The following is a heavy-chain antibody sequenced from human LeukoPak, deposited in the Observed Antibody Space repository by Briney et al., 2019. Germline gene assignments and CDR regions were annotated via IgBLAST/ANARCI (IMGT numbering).Heavy chain of an antibody. J-gene: IGHJ6*03. CDR2: INPITGGT. CDR1: GYSFTGYY. V-gene: IGHV1-2*02. Sequence: ASVKVSCKASGYSFTGYYMHWVRQAPGQGLQWMGWINPITGGTNFAQKFQGRVTMTRDTSISTAYMELSRLRSDDTAVYFCARGVVSRVAGCTSYYYYMDVWGKGTTVTVSS. CDR3: ARGVVSRVAGCTSYYYYMDV. D-gene: IGHD2-15*01.